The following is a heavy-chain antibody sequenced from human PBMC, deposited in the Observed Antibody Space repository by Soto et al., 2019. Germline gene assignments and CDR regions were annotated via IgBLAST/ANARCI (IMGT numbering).Heavy chain of an antibody. CDR2: IYWDDDK. CDR3: AHGMAPITFDY. D-gene: IGHD5-12*01. Sequence: QITLKESGPTLVKPTQTLTLTCTFSGFSLSTSGVGVGWIRQPPGKALEWLALIYWDDDKRYSPSLKSRLTITKDTSKSQVLLTMPNMDPVDTATYSCAHGMAPITFDYWGQGTLVTVSS. V-gene: IGHV2-5*02. CDR1: GFSLSTSGVG. J-gene: IGHJ4*02.